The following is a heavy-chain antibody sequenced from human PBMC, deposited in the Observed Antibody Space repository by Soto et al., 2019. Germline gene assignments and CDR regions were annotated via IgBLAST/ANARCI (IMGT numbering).Heavy chain of an antibody. Sequence: QVQLVQSGAEVKKPGSSVKVSCKASGGTFSSYAISWVRQAPGQGLEWMGGISPIFGTANYAQKFQGRVTITAEESTSTAYMELSSLRSEDTAVYYCATPRREVGATTSGYFDYWGQGTLVTVSS. J-gene: IGHJ4*02. D-gene: IGHD1-26*01. CDR1: GGTFSSYA. CDR3: ATPRREVGATTSGYFDY. V-gene: IGHV1-69*01. CDR2: ISPIFGTA.